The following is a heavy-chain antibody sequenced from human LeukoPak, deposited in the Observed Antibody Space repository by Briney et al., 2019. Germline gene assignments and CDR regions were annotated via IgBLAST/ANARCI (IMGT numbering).Heavy chain of an antibody. D-gene: IGHD5-24*01. CDR1: GYTFTGYY. V-gene: IGHV1-2*02. J-gene: IGHJ6*02. Sequence: ASVKVSCKASGYTFTGYYIHWVRQAPGQGLEWLGWINPNSGGPNYAQKFQGRVTMTRDTSVSTAYMELSSLRSDDTAMYYCARDEGAGQRWLQNYNYYDDFVMDVWGQGTTVTVSS. CDR2: INPNSGGP. CDR3: ARDEGAGQRWLQNYNYYDDFVMDV.